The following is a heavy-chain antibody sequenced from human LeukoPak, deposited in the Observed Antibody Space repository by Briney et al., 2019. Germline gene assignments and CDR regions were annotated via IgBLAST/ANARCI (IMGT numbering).Heavy chain of an antibody. Sequence: SQTLSLTCTVSGGSISSGDYYWSWIRQPPGKGLEWIGYIYYSGSTYYNPSLKSRVTISVDTSKNQFSLKLSSVTAADTAVYYCARGMNFGVVIPRAFDIWGQGTMVTVSS. CDR3: ARGMNFGVVIPRAFDI. CDR1: GGSISSGDYY. J-gene: IGHJ3*02. CDR2: IYYSGST. V-gene: IGHV4-30-4*08. D-gene: IGHD3-3*01.